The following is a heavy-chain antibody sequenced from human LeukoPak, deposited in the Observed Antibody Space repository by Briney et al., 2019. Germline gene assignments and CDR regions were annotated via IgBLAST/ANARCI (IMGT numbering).Heavy chain of an antibody. CDR1: GFIFRNYA. Sequence: GGSLRLSCAGSGFIFRNYAMSWVRQAPGMGLERVSAISGSGAGTNYADSVKGRFTISRDNSKNTLYLQMNSLRAEDTAVYYCAKDHPALETHGSGNWGQGTLVTVSS. D-gene: IGHD3-10*01. V-gene: IGHV3-23*01. CDR2: ISGSGAGT. J-gene: IGHJ4*02. CDR3: AKDHPALETHGSGN.